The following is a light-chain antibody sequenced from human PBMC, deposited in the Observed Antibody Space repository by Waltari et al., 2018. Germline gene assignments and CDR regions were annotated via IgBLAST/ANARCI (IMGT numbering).Light chain of an antibody. CDR1: QSDTSNL. V-gene: IGKV3-20*01. J-gene: IGKJ2*01. CDR2: GAS. CDR3: HQYGTSPWT. Sequence: EVVLTQSPGTRALSPGERATLAGRASQSDTSNLKAWQQHQPGQPPRLLIYGASTRATGIPGRFSGSGFGTDFSLTINRLEPEDFAVYYCHQYGTSPWTFGQGTKLEI.